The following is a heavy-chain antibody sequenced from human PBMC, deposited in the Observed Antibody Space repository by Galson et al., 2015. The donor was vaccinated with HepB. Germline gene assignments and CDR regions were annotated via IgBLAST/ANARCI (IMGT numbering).Heavy chain of an antibody. J-gene: IGHJ6*03. CDR1: GFTFSSYG. Sequence: SLRLSCAASGFTFSSYGMTWVRQAPGKGLEWVSAISGGSTYYANSVKGRFTISRDNSKNTLYLQMNSLRAEDTAVYYCANAVYYYYMDVWGRGTTVTVSS. CDR2: ISGGST. CDR3: ANAVYYYYMDV. V-gene: IGHV3-23*01.